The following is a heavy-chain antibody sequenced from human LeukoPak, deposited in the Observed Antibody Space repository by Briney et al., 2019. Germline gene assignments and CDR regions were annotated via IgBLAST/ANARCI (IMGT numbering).Heavy chain of an antibody. D-gene: IGHD5-12*01. V-gene: IGHV3-48*03. CDR2: IRSSGSNE. Sequence: GGSLRLSCAASGFTFSTYEMNWVRQAPGKGLEWVSYIRSSGSNEYYADSVKGRFTISRDNSKNTLYLQMNSLRAEDTAVYYCAKVGGYAYYYYYMDVWGKGTTVTISS. CDR3: AKVGGYAYYYYYMDV. CDR1: GFTFSTYE. J-gene: IGHJ6*03.